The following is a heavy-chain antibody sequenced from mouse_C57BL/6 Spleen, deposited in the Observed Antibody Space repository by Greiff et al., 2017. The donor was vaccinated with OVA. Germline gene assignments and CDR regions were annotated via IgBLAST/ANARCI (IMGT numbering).Heavy chain of an antibody. CDR1: GYTFTDYE. Sequence: VQLQQSGAELVRPGASVTLSCKASGYTFTDYEMHWVKQTPVHGLEWIGAIDPETGGTAYNQKFKGKAILTADKSSSTASMELRSLTSEDSAVYYCTRDTTVVAPFAYWGQGTLVTVSA. CDR2: IDPETGGT. CDR3: TRDTTVVAPFAY. D-gene: IGHD1-1*01. V-gene: IGHV1-15*01. J-gene: IGHJ3*01.